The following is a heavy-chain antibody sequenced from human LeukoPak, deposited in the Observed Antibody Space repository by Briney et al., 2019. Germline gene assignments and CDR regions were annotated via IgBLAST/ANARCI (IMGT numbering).Heavy chain of an antibody. CDR3: ARGHRLRYFDWSMYYYYMDV. D-gene: IGHD3-9*01. CDR2: MNPNSGNT. V-gene: IGHV1-8*02. Sequence: GASVKVSCKTSGGTFSNYTISWVRQATGQGLEWMGWMNPNSGNTGYAQKFQGRVTVTRNTSISTAYMELSSLRSEDTAVYYCARGHRLRYFDWSMYYYYMDVWGKGTTVTISS. J-gene: IGHJ6*03. CDR1: GGTFSNYT.